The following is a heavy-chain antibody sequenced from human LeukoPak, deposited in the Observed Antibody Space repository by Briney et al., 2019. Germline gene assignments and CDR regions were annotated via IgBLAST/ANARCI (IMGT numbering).Heavy chain of an antibody. CDR2: ISSSSSTI. CDR3: ARARYYYDSSGHEAAFDI. CDR1: GFTFSSYS. V-gene: IGHV3-48*01. J-gene: IGHJ3*02. D-gene: IGHD3-22*01. Sequence: PGGSLRLSCAASGFTFSSYSMNWVRQAPGKGLEWVSYISSSSSTIYYADSVKGRFTISRDNAKNSLYLQMNSLRAEDTAVYYCARARYYYDSSGHEAAFDIWGQGTMVTVSS.